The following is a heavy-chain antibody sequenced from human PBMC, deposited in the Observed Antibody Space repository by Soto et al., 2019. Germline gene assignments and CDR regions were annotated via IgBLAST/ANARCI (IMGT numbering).Heavy chain of an antibody. Sequence: EVQLVESGGGLVQPGRSLRLSCAASGFTFNDYAMHWVRQPPGKGLEWVSGINWNGNTKDYADSVKGRFTIARDNAKNSLYLQLNRLRAEDTALYYCAKQRATVTTTNPYDMWGQGTVVTVSS. D-gene: IGHD4-17*01. CDR3: AKQRATVTTTNPYDM. CDR1: GFTFNDYA. V-gene: IGHV3-9*01. J-gene: IGHJ3*02. CDR2: INWNGNTK.